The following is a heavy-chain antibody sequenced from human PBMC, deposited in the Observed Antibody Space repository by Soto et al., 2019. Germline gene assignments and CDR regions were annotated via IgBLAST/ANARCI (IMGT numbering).Heavy chain of an antibody. Sequence: XGSLRLSCAAAGFTFSSFAMSWVRQAPGKGLEWVSAIIGRGDDTDHADSVKGRFTISRDNSKNTLYLQMNSLRAEDTAVYYCAGPGYSSQDSWGQGNQVTVSS. CDR1: GFTFSSFA. CDR2: IIGRGDDT. V-gene: IGHV3-23*01. D-gene: IGHD5-18*01. J-gene: IGHJ4*02. CDR3: AGPGYSSQDS.